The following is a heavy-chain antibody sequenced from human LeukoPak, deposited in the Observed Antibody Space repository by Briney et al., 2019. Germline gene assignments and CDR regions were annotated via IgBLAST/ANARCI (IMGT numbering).Heavy chain of an antibody. D-gene: IGHD3-10*01. CDR3: ARDPGVRGVINNDAFDI. Sequence: GGSLRLSCAASGFTFSSYWMSWVRQAPGKGLEWVANIKQDGSEKYYVDSVKGRFTISGDNAKNSLYLQMNSLRAEDTAVYYCARDPGVRGVINNDAFDIWGQGTMVTVSS. CDR2: IKQDGSEK. V-gene: IGHV3-7*01. J-gene: IGHJ3*02. CDR1: GFTFSSYW.